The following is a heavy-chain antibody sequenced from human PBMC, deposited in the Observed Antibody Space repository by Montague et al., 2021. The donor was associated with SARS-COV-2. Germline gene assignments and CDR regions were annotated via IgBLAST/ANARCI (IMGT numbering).Heavy chain of an antibody. CDR3: ARDRGCMTTVFLDAFDI. J-gene: IGHJ3*02. Sequence: TLSLTCTVSGGSISSASYYWNWIRQHPGKGLEFIGFISNSVTTYYNPSLRSRVSISVDTSKNQFSLKLTSVTAADTAVYYCARDRGCMTTVFLDAFDIWGQGTMVTVSS. CDR1: GGSISSASYY. V-gene: IGHV4-31*03. CDR2: ISNSVTT. D-gene: IGHD4-17*01.